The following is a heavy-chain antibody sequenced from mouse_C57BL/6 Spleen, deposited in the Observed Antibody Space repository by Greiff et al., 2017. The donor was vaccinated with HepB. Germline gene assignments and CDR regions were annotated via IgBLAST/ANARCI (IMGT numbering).Heavy chain of an antibody. CDR1: GYTLPSYD. J-gene: IGHJ3*01. CDR3: ARRGGQATAWFAY. CDR2: IYPRDGST. V-gene: IGHV1-85*01. D-gene: IGHD3-2*02. Sequence: QVHVKQSGPELVKPGASVKLSCTASGYTLPSYDINWVKQRPGQGLEWIGWIYPRDGSTKYNETFKGKATLTVDTSSSTAYMELHSLQSDDSAVYFCARRGGQATAWFAYWGQGTLVTVSA.